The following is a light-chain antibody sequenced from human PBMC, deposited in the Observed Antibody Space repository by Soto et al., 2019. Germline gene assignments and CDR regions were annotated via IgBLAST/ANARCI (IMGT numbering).Light chain of an antibody. CDR2: GAS. Sequence: DIVMTQSPDSLAVSLGERATINCKSSQSLLSSANNKNYLAWYQQKSGQPPKLLIYGASTRQSGVPDRSSGSVSGTDFTLTISSLQADDVAIYSCQQYYSGPITFGGGTKVEIK. CDR3: QQYYSGPIT. CDR1: QSLLSSANNKNY. V-gene: IGKV4-1*01. J-gene: IGKJ4*01.